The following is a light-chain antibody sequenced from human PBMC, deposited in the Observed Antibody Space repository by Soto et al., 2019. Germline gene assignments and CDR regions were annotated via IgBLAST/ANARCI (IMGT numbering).Light chain of an antibody. Sequence: EIVMTQSPATLSVSAGERATLSCRASESVSSNLAWYQQKPGQAPRLLIYDASTRASGIPARISGSGSGTEFLLTISSLQYEVFAVYYCQQYSKWRTFGQGTKVEVK. CDR2: DAS. CDR3: QQYSKWRT. V-gene: IGKV3-15*01. J-gene: IGKJ1*01. CDR1: ESVSSN.